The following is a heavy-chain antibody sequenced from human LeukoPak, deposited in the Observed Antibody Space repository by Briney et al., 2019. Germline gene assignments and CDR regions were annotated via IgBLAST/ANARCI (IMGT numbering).Heavy chain of an antibody. D-gene: IGHD5-18*01. CDR3: ARDLAMVHFDY. V-gene: IGHV3-48*03. Sequence: GGSLRLFCAASGFTFSSYEMNWVRQAPGKGLEWVSYISSSGSTIYYADSVKGRFTISRDNAKNSLYLQMNSLRGEDTAVYYCARDLAMVHFDYWGQGTLVTVSS. CDR1: GFTFSSYE. J-gene: IGHJ4*02. CDR2: ISSSGSTI.